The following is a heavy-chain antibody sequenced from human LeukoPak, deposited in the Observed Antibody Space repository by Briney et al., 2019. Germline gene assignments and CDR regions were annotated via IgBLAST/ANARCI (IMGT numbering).Heavy chain of an antibody. CDR1: GFTFSSYA. CDR2: ISYDGSNK. CDR3: ASSYYDSSGYYYGLNY. Sequence: GGSLRLSCAASGFTFSSYAMHWVRQAPGKGLEWVAVISYDGSNKYYADSVKGRFTISRDNSKNTLYLQMNSLRAEDTAVYYCASSYYDSSGYYYGLNYWGQGTLVTVSS. D-gene: IGHD3-22*01. V-gene: IGHV3-30-3*01. J-gene: IGHJ4*02.